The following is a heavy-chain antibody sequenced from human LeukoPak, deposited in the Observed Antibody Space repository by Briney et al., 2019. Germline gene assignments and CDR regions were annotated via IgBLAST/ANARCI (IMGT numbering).Heavy chain of an antibody. CDR1: GYTFIGYY. V-gene: IGHV1-2*02. D-gene: IGHD6-13*01. CDR2: INPNTFGT. J-gene: IGHJ4*02. CDR3: ARAAAADLANYFDY. Sequence: ASVKVSCQASGYTFIGYYIHWVRQAPGQGLEWMGWINPNTFGTNYAQNFQGRVTMTRDTSISTAYMEVSRLRSDDTAGYYCARAAAADLANYFDYWGQGTLVTVSS.